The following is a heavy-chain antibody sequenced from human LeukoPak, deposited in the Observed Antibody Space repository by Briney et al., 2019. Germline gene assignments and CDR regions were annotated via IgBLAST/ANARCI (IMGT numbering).Heavy chain of an antibody. V-gene: IGHV4-34*01. D-gene: IGHD3-22*01. CDR1: GASFSGYY. J-gene: IGHJ4*02. CDR2: ISHSGGT. Sequence: SETLSLTCALYGASFSGYYWNWIRQPPGKGLESIGEISHSGGTNYNPSLKSRVTISADTSKNQFSLTLSYMTAADTAVYYCARTLDTSGYFRNFDYWGQGSLVTVSS. CDR3: ARTLDTSGYFRNFDY.